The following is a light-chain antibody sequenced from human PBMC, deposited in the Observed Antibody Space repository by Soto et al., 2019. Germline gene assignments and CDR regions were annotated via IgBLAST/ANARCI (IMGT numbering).Light chain of an antibody. CDR1: QSISIN. J-gene: IGKJ2*01. Sequence: VMTQSPATLSVSPGERATLSCRASQSISINLAWYQQKLGQAPRLLIYGASTRATDIPARFSGSGSGTEFTLTISSLQSEDYAIYYCHQYDSWPPYTFGQGTKVDLK. V-gene: IGKV3-15*01. CDR3: HQYDSWPPYT. CDR2: GAS.